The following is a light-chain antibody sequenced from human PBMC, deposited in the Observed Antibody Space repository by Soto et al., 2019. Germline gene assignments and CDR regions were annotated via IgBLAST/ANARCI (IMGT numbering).Light chain of an antibody. V-gene: IGKV3-15*01. CDR3: QQNNNWPPST. CDR2: GAS. Sequence: ETVMRQSLATVSVSPGERATLSCRASRSISSYLAWYQQKPAQPPRLLIYGASTRATGIPARFIGSGSGTEFTLTISSLQSEDFALYYCQQNNNWPPSTFGQGTKWIS. CDR1: RSISSY. J-gene: IGKJ1*01.